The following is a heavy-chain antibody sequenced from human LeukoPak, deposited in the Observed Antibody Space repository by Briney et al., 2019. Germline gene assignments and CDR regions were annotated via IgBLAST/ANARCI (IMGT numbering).Heavy chain of an antibody. CDR3: SRGTRGYSGYGDY. D-gene: IGHD5-12*01. Sequence: ASVKVSCKASGYTFTSYDINWVRQATGQGLGWMGWMNPNSRNTGYAQKFQCRVTMTRNTSISTAYMELSSLRSEDTAVYYCSRGTRGYSGYGDYWGQGTLVTVSS. CDR1: GYTFTSYD. J-gene: IGHJ4*02. CDR2: MNPNSRNT. V-gene: IGHV1-8*01.